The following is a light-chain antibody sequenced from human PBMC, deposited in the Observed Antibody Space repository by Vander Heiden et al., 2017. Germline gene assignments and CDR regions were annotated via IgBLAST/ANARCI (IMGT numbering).Light chain of an antibody. V-gene: IGLV2-14*01. Sequence: QSALTQPASVSGSAGQSITISCTGTISDVGGYTYVSWYQQHPGKAPKLMIYDVSNRPSGVSNRFSGSKSGNTASLTISGLQAEDEADYYCSSYTSSSTWVFGGGTKLTVL. CDR2: DVS. CDR1: ISDVGGYTY. J-gene: IGLJ3*02. CDR3: SSYTSSSTWV.